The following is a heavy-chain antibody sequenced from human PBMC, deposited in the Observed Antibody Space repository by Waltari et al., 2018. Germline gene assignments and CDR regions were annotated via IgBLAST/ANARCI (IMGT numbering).Heavy chain of an antibody. CDR2: TKNRGNSHIT. Sequence: VQLVESGGGLVQPGGSLRLSCVGSGFPFTDHYMDWVRQAPGKGLGWVSRTKNRGNSHITDYAASVKGRFIGSRDDSKNSLYLQMNNLQTEDTAVYYCARDTATALDSWGQGTLVIVSS. J-gene: IGHJ5*01. CDR1: GFPFTDHY. D-gene: IGHD1-1*01. V-gene: IGHV3-72*01. CDR3: ARDTATALDS.